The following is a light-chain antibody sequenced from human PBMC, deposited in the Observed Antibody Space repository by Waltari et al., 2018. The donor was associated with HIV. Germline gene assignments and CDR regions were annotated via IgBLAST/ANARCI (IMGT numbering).Light chain of an antibody. CDR2: GAS. CDR1: QRLLYNSNNNNY. V-gene: IGKV4-1*01. J-gene: IGKJ2*01. CDR3: QQYYGIPYT. Sequence: DVVVTQSPDSLAVSLGETATLICKSSQRLLYNSNNNNYLPWYQQKPGQRPKLLIYGASSRESGVPDRFSGSGSGTDFTLTISRLQAEDVALYYCQQYYGIPYTFGQGTKLEIK.